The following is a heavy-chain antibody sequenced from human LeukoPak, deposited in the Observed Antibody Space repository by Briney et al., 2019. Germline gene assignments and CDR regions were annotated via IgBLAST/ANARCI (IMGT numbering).Heavy chain of an antibody. D-gene: IGHD6-19*01. Sequence: ASVKVSCMASGYTFTSYYMHWVRQAPGQGLEWMGIINPSGGSTSYAQKFQGRVTMTRDTTTSTVYMELSSLRSEDTAVYYCARDGIYSSGNTYYFDCWGQGTLVTVSS. CDR1: GYTFTSYY. CDR2: INPSGGST. CDR3: ARDGIYSSGNTYYFDC. V-gene: IGHV1-46*01. J-gene: IGHJ4*02.